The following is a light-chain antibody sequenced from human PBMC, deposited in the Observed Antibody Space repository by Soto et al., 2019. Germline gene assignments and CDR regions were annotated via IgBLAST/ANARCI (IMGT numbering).Light chain of an antibody. CDR2: TAS. CDR1: QGITTY. CDR3: QNYNSAPLT. V-gene: IGKV1-27*01. Sequence: DIQMTQSPSSLSASVGDRVTITCRASQGITTYLAWYQQKPGKVPKLLIYTASTLQSGVPSRFSGSGSGTDFTLTSSSLQPEDVATYYCQNYNSAPLTFGGGTKVEI. J-gene: IGKJ4*01.